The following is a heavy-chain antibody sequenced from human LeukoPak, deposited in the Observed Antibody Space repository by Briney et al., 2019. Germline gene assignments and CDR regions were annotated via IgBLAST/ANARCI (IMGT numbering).Heavy chain of an antibody. D-gene: IGHD6-13*01. V-gene: IGHV3-23*01. CDR1: GLTFSSYA. CDR3: VRESPVAAVGRSWFDP. CDR2: VSGSGGNT. J-gene: IGHJ5*02. Sequence: GGSLRLSCAASGLTFSSYAMSWVRQAPGEGLEWVSTVSGSGGNTYYADSVKGRFTISRDNTKNTLYLQMNSLRAEDTAVYYCVRESPVAAVGRSWFDPWGQGTLVTVSS.